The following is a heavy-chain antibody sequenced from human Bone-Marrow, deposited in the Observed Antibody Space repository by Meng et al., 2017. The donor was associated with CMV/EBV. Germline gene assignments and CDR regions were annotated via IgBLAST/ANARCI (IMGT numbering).Heavy chain of an antibody. V-gene: IGHV4-31*03. D-gene: IGHD3-3*01. CDR2: IYYSGST. Sequence: LRLSCTVSGGSISSGGYYWSWIRQHPGKGLEWIGYIYYSGSTYYNPSLKSRVTISVDTSKNQFSLKLSSVTAADTAVYYCARGYQTIFGVVIQYYYYYGMDVWGQGNTVTVYS. J-gene: IGHJ6*01. CDR1: GGSISSGGYY. CDR3: ARGYQTIFGVVIQYYYYYGMDV.